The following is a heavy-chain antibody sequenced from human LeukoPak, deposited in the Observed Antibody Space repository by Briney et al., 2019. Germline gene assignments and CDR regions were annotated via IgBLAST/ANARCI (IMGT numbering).Heavy chain of an antibody. CDR3: AKGQRWELPLDF. J-gene: IGHJ4*02. CDR2: ISDSGRST. Sequence: GGSLRLSCAASGFTFSSYAMTWVRQAPGQGLEWVSAISDSGRSTYYADSVKGRFTISRDVSKSTLYLQMNSLRADDTALYYCAKGQRWELPLDFWGQGTLVTVSS. D-gene: IGHD2-15*01. V-gene: IGHV3-23*01. CDR1: GFTFSSYA.